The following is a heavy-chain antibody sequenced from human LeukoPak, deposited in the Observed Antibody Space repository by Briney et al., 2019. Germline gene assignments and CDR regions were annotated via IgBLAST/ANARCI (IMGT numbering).Heavy chain of an antibody. Sequence: SETLSLTCTVSGGSTSSSGYYWGWVRLPPGKGLEWIRSIYNSGSTYYNPSLKSQVTIYVDTSKNKFSMKVGSVTDADTAVYYCAGIESGTVTLWGQGTLVSVSS. D-gene: IGHD1-26*01. CDR2: IYNSGST. J-gene: IGHJ4*02. CDR3: AGIESGTVTL. CDR1: GGSTSSSGYY. V-gene: IGHV4-39*01.